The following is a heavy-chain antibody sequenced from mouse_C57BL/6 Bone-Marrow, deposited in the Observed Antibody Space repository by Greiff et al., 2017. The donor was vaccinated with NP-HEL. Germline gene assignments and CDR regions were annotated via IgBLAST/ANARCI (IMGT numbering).Heavy chain of an antibody. CDR2: ISDGGSYT. V-gene: IGHV5-4*03. D-gene: IGHD2-3*01. CDR3: ARGGGRWLLRYFDY. Sequence: EVKLVESGGGLVKPGGSLKLSCAASGFTFSSYAMSWVRQTPEKRLEWVATISDGGSYTYYPDNVKGRFTISRDNAKNNLYLQMSHLKSEDTAMYYCARGGGRWLLRYFDYWGQGTTLTVSS. J-gene: IGHJ2*01. CDR1: GFTFSSYA.